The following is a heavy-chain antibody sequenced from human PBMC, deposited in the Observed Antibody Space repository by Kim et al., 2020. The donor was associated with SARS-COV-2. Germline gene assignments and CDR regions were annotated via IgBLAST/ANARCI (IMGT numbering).Heavy chain of an antibody. CDR3: ARGGDDYGDYWFDP. V-gene: IGHV1-69*02. CDR1: GGTFSSYT. CDR2: IIPILGIA. D-gene: IGHD4-17*01. Sequence: SVKVSCKASGGTFSSYTISWVRQAPGQGLEWMGRIIPILGIANYAQKFQGRVTITADKSTSTAYMELSSLRSEDTAVYYCARGGDDYGDYWFDPWGQGTLVTVSS. J-gene: IGHJ5*02.